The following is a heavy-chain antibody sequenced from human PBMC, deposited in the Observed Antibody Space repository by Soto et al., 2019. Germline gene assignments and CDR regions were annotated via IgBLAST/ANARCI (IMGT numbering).Heavy chain of an antibody. CDR2: ISGSGGTT. Sequence: GSLRLSCEASTFIFTNYAMSWVRQAPGEGLEWVSAISGSGGTTYYAESVKGRFSISRDNSKNTLYLQLNSLRVEDTAIYYCATISDRGIAAALDFWGQGTLVTVSS. J-gene: IGHJ4*02. CDR1: TFIFTNYA. V-gene: IGHV3-23*01. D-gene: IGHD6-13*01. CDR3: ATISDRGIAAALDF.